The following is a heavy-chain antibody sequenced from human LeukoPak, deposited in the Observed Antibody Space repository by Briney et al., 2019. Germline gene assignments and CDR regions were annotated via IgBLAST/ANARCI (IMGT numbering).Heavy chain of an antibody. D-gene: IGHD1-26*01. CDR1: GGSISSSSYY. Sequence: SETLSLTCTVSGGSISSSSYYWGWIRQPPGKGLEWIGSIYYSGSTYYNPSLKSRVTISVDTSKNQFSLKLSSVTAADTAVYYCARSVGDSRGYYFDYWGQGTLVTVSS. J-gene: IGHJ4*02. CDR2: IYYSGST. V-gene: IGHV4-39*07. CDR3: ARSVGDSRGYYFDY.